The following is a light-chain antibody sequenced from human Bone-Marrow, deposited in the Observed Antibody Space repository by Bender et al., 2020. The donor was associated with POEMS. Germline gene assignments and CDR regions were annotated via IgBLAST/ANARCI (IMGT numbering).Light chain of an antibody. CDR3: ASYTSSNALV. Sequence: QSALTQPASVSGSPGQSITISCTGTSSDVGNDDLVSWYQQHPGKAPKLMIFESTKRPSGISNRFSGSKSGNTASLTISGLQAEDEAHYYCASYTSSNALVFGGGTKVTVL. CDR1: SSDVGNDDL. CDR2: EST. J-gene: IGLJ2*01. V-gene: IGLV2-14*02.